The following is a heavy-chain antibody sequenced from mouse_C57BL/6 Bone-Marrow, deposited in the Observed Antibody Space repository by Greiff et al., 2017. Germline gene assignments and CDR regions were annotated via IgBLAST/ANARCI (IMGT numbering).Heavy chain of an antibody. CDR3: ARMRYGSSYRYFEV. J-gene: IGHJ1*03. CDR2: IDPNSGGT. Sequence: VQLQQPGAELVKPGASVKLSCKASGYTFTSYWMHWVKQRPGRGLEWIGRIDPNSGGTKYNEKFKSKATLTVDKPSSTADMQRSSLTSEDSAVYDWARMRYGSSYRYFEVWGTGTTVTVSS. D-gene: IGHD1-1*01. CDR1: GYTFTSYW. V-gene: IGHV1-72*01.